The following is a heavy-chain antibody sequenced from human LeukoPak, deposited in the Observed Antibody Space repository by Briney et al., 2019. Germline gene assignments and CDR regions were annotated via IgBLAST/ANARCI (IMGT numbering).Heavy chain of an antibody. CDR3: ARVKKLAIKMYYYYYMDV. J-gene: IGHJ6*03. CDR2: IYYSGST. CDR1: GGSISSYY. D-gene: IGHD3-3*02. V-gene: IGHV4-59*12. Sequence: SETLSLTCTVSGGSISSYYWSWIRQPPGKGLEWIGYIYYSGSTTYNPSLKSRVTISVDTSKNQFSLKLSSVTAEDTAVYYCARVKKLAIKMYYYYYMDVWGKGTTVTVSS.